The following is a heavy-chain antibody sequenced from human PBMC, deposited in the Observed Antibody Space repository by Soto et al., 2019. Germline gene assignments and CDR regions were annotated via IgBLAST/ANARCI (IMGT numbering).Heavy chain of an antibody. CDR1: GGTFSSYT. V-gene: IGHV1-69*02. D-gene: IGHD3-10*01. CDR3: ARFRGSYGMDV. J-gene: IGHJ6*02. CDR2: IIPILGIA. Sequence: QVQLVQSGAEVKKPGSSVKVSCKASGGTFSSYTISWVRQAPGQGLEWMGRIIPILGIANYAQKFQGRVTVNXXKSTSTAYMELSSLRSEDTAVYYCARFRGSYGMDVWGQGTTVTVSS.